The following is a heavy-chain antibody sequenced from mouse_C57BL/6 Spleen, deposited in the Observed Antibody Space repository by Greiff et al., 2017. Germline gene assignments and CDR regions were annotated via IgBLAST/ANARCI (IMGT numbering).Heavy chain of an antibody. J-gene: IGHJ2*01. V-gene: IGHV1-81*01. CDR1: GYTFTSYG. CDR3: ARLCITTVVATGYFDY. CDR2: IYPRSGNT. Sequence: QVQLKQSGAELARPGASVKLSCKASGYTFTSYGISWVKQRTGQGLEWIGEIYPRSGNTYYNEKFKGKATLTADKSSSTAYMELRSLTSDDSAVYFCARLCITTVVATGYFDYWGQGTTLTVSS. D-gene: IGHD1-1*01.